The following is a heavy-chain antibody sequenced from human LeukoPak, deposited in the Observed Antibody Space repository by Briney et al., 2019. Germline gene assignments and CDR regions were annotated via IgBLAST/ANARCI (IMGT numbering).Heavy chain of an antibody. V-gene: IGHV3-21*01. D-gene: IGHD4-17*01. CDR1: GFTFSSYS. CDR3: ARDLGGGAYGDYLDY. Sequence: GGSLRLSCAASGFTFSSYSMNWVRQAPGKGLEWVSSISSSSSYIYYADSVKGRFAISRDNAKNSLYLQMNSLRAEDTAVYYCARDLGGGAYGDYLDYWGQGTLVTVSS. J-gene: IGHJ4*02. CDR2: ISSSSSYI.